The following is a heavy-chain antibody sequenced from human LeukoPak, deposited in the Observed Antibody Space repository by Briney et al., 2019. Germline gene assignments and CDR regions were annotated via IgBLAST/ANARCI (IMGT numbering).Heavy chain of an antibody. J-gene: IGHJ3*02. Sequence: ASVKVSCKASGYTFTGYYMHWVRQAPGQGLEWMRWINPNSGGTNYAQKFQGRVTMTRDTSISTAYMELSRLRSDDTAVYYCARDGIAAAAPRDAFDIWGQGTMVTVSS. CDR1: GYTFTGYY. V-gene: IGHV1-2*02. D-gene: IGHD6-13*01. CDR3: ARDGIAAAAPRDAFDI. CDR2: INPNSGGT.